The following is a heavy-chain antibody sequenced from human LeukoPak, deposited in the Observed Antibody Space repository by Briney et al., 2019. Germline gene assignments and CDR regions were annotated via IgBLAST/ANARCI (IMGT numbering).Heavy chain of an antibody. CDR1: GGSISSYY. J-gene: IGHJ4*02. Sequence: SSETLSLTCTVSGGSISSYYRSWIRQPPGKGLEWIGNIYDRGSTKYNPSLKSRVTISVDTSKNQFSLRLSSVTAADTAVYYCARGRTFDNWGQGTLVTVSS. V-gene: IGHV4-59*01. CDR3: ARGRTFDN. CDR2: IYDRGST.